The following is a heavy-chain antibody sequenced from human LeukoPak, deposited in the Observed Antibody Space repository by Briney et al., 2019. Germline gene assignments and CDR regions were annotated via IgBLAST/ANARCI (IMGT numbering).Heavy chain of an antibody. CDR3: AKAPIAMTGSFFEY. D-gene: IGHD6-19*01. V-gene: IGHV3-33*06. Sequence: GRSLRLSCAASGFTFSSYGMHWVRQAPGKGLEWVAVIWYDGSNKYYPDSVKGRFTISRDNSRNTLYLQINSLRPEDTAVLYCAKAPIAMTGSFFEYWGLGTLVTVSS. CDR1: GFTFSSYG. J-gene: IGHJ4*02. CDR2: IWYDGSNK.